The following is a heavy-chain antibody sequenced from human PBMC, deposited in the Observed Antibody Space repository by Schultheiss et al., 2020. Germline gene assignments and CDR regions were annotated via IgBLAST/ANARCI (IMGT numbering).Heavy chain of an antibody. CDR3: ATRSAFCTGGTCYARTRGSFDV. Sequence: WGSLRLSCAASGFIFSNYAVSWVRQTPGKGLEWVSTISGSGGSTFSEDSVQGRFTISRDNSKNTLYLLMSSLRAEDTVVDYCATRSAFCTGGTCYARTRGSFDVWGQGTLVTVSS. V-gene: IGHV3-23*01. D-gene: IGHD2-15*01. CDR2: ISGSGGST. J-gene: IGHJ3*01. CDR1: GFIFSNYA.